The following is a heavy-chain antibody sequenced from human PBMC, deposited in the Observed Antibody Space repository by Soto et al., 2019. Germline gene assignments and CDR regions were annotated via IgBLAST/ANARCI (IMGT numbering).Heavy chain of an antibody. J-gene: IGHJ4*02. CDR3: ARDITPGGLYGDYVFDY. CDR1: GYTFTSYA. Sequence: GASVKVSCKASGYTFTSYAMHWVRQAPGQRLEWMGWINAGNGNTKYSQKFQGRVTITRDTSASTAYMELSSLRSEDTAVYYCARDITPGGLYGDYVFDYWGQGTLVTVSS. D-gene: IGHD4-17*01. CDR2: INAGNGNT. V-gene: IGHV1-3*01.